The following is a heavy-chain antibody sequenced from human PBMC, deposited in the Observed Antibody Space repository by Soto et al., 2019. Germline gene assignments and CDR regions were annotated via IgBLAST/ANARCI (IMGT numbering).Heavy chain of an antibody. CDR2: INPSGGST. J-gene: IGHJ6*02. V-gene: IGHV1-46*01. CDR1: GYTFTSYY. Sequence: ASVKVSCKASGYTFTSYYMHCVRQAPGQGLEWMGIINPSGGSTSYAQKFQGRVTMTRDTSTSTVYMELSSLRSEDTAVYYCARASYRKIKNYDFWSGYSHYGMDVWGQGTTVTVSS. CDR3: ARASYRKIKNYDFWSGYSHYGMDV. D-gene: IGHD3-3*01.